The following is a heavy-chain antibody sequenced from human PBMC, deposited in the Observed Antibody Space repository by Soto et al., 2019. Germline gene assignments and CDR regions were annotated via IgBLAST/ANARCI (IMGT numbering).Heavy chain of an antibody. CDR1: GFTFSSYD. CDR2: IGTAGDT. J-gene: IGHJ6*02. Sequence: EVQLVESGGGLVQPGGSLRLSCAASGFTFSSYDMHWVRQATGKGLEWVSAIGTAGDTYYPGSVKGRFTISRENAKNSLSLQMNSLRAEDTAVYYCAREARYGGMDVWGQGTTVTVSS. V-gene: IGHV3-13*01. CDR3: AREARYGGMDV. D-gene: IGHD1-1*01.